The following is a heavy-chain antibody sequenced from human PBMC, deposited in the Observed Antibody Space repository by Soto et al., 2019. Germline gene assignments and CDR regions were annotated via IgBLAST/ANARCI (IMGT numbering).Heavy chain of an antibody. J-gene: IGHJ3*02. Sequence: LSLTCTVSGGSISSSSYYWGWIRQPPGKGLEWIGSIYYSGSTYYNPSLKSRVTISVDTSKNQFSLKLSSVTAADTAVYYCARRGYYAISAFDIWGQGTMVTVSS. D-gene: IGHD2-8*01. CDR1: GGSISSSSYY. V-gene: IGHV4-39*01. CDR2: IYYSGST. CDR3: ARRGYYAISAFDI.